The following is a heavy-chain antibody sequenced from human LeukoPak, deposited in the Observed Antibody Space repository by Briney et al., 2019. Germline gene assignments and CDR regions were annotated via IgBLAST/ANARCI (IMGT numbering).Heavy chain of an antibody. CDR3: ARVLGGYSYGPFDY. J-gene: IGHJ4*02. D-gene: IGHD5-18*01. CDR2: IYYSGST. Sequence: PSETLSLTCTVSGGSISSYSWSWIRQPPGKGLEWIGYIYYSGSTNYNPSLKSRVTISVDTSKNQFSLKLSSVTAADTAVYYCARVLGGYSYGPFDYWGQGTLVTASS. V-gene: IGHV4-59*08. CDR1: GGSISSYS.